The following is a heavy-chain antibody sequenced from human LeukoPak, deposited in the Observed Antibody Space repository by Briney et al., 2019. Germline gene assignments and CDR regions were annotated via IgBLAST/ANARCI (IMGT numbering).Heavy chain of an antibody. CDR3: ARLPLDYDILTGYYDYFDY. CDR1: GGSISSYY. J-gene: IGHJ4*02. V-gene: IGHV4-59*08. CDR2: IYYSGST. Sequence: PSETLSLTCTVSGGSISSYYWSWIRQPPGKGLEWIGYIYYSGSTNYNPSLKSRVTISVDTSKNQFSLKLSSVTAADTAVYYCARLPLDYDILTGYYDYFDYWGQGTLGTVSS. D-gene: IGHD3-9*01.